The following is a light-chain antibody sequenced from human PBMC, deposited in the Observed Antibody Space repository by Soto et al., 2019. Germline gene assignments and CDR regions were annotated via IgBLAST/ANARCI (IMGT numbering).Light chain of an antibody. J-gene: IGKJ4*01. V-gene: IGKV3-20*01. CDR1: QSLPTNF. CDR3: QQSSPSQFS. CDR2: GPS. Sequence: EIVLTQSPGFLSLSPGERATLFCRASQSLPTNFLAWYEQGLGQSPRLVMYGPSTRAPGTPDRFSGGGAGTDFTLTIDRVEPEDSAVHCCQQSSPSQFSFGGGTKVDIK.